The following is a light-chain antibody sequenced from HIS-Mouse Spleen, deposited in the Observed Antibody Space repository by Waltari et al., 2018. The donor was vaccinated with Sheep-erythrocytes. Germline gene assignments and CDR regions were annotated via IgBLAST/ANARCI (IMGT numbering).Light chain of an antibody. V-gene: IGLV2-8*01. CDR1: SSDVCRYNY. CDR2: EVS. CDR3: SSYAGSNNWV. Sequence: QSALTQPPSASGSPGQSVPIPCTGTSSDVCRYNYVSCYQQHPGKAPKLMIYEVSKRPSGVPDRFSGSKSGNTASLTVSGLQAEDEADYYCSSYAGSNNWVFGGGTKLTVL. J-gene: IGLJ3*02.